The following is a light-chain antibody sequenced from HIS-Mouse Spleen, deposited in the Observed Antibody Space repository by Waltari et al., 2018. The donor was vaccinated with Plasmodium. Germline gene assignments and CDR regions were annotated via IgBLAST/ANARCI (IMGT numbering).Light chain of an antibody. Sequence: QSALTQPRSVSGSPGQSVTISCTGTSSDVGGYNYVSWYQQHPGKAPKLSIYDVSKRPSGVPDRFSGSKSGNTASLTTSGLQAEDEADYYCCSYAGSYTYVFGTGTKVTVL. CDR1: SSDVGGYNY. V-gene: IGLV2-11*01. CDR2: DVS. J-gene: IGLJ1*01. CDR3: CSYAGSYTYV.